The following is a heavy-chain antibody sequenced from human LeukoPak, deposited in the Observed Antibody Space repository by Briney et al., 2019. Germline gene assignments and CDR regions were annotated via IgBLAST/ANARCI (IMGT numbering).Heavy chain of an antibody. V-gene: IGHV3-9*01. CDR1: GFTFDDHA. J-gene: IGHJ4*02. CDR3: AKDSQAHYYYDSSGYFEY. Sequence: GRSLRLSCTASGFTFDDHAMHWVRQAPGKGLEWVSAISWNSGSIVYADSVKGRFTISRDNARNSLYLQMNSLRAEDTALYFCAKDSQAHYYYDSSGYFEYWGQGTPVTVSS. CDR2: ISWNSGSI. D-gene: IGHD3-22*01.